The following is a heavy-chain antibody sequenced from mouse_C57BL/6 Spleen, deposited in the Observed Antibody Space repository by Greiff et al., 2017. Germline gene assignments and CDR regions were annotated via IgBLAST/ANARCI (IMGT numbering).Heavy chain of an antibody. J-gene: IGHJ2*01. Sequence: EVMLVESEGGLVQPGSSMKLSCTASGFTFSDYYMAWVRQVPEKGLEWVANINYDGSSTYYLDSLKSRFIISRDNAKNILYLQMSSLKSEDTATYYCARALTGSYFDYWGQGTTLTVSS. V-gene: IGHV5-16*01. CDR2: INYDGSST. CDR3: ARALTGSYFDY. CDR1: GFTFSDYY. D-gene: IGHD4-1*01.